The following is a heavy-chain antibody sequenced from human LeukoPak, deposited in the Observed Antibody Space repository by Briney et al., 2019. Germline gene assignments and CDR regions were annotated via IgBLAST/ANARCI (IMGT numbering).Heavy chain of an antibody. V-gene: IGHV4-61*01. CDR2: IYYSGST. Sequence: SETLSPTCTVSGGSVGSGSYYWSWIRQPPGKGLEWIGYIYYSGSTNYNPSLKSRVTISVDASKNQFSLKLSSVTAADTAVYYCARVQLRGAFDIWGQGTMVTVSS. D-gene: IGHD1-26*01. CDR3: ARVQLRGAFDI. J-gene: IGHJ3*02. CDR1: GGSVGSGSYY.